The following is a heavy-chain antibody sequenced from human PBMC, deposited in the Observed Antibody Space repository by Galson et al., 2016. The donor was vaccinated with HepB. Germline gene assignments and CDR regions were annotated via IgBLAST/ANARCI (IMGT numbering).Heavy chain of an antibody. Sequence: SLRLSCAASGFTFEDYAMTWFRQAPGQGLEWVGMIRSKAFAGTTEYAAFVIGTFSISRDDSKSIAYLQMNSLKTEDTAVYYCTRGGADGKAFDLWGQGTVVSVSS. CDR1: GFTFEDYA. CDR3: TRGGADGKAFDL. V-gene: IGHV3-49*03. J-gene: IGHJ3*01. CDR2: IRSKAFAGTT. D-gene: IGHD4-23*01.